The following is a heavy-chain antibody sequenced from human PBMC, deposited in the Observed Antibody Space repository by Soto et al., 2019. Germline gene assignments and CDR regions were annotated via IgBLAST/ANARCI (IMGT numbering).Heavy chain of an antibody. CDR3: ARDSELELAPGLDY. V-gene: IGHV3-30-3*01. CDR2: ISYDGSNK. Sequence: LRLSCAASGFTFSSYAMHWVRQAPGKGLEWVAVISYDGSNKYYADSVKGRFTISRDNSKNTLYLQMNSLRAEDTAVYYCARDSELELAPGLDYWGQGTLVTVTS. J-gene: IGHJ4*02. CDR1: GFTFSSYA. D-gene: IGHD1-7*01.